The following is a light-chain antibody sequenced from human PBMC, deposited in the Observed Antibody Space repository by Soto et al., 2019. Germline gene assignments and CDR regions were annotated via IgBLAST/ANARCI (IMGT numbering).Light chain of an antibody. J-gene: IGKJ1*01. Sequence: EIVLTQSPATLCLSPVERATLSCRASQSVSRNLAWYQQKPGQAPRLLIYGASIRATGIPDRFSGSGSGTEFTLTISSLQSEDFAEYHCQQYNNWPQTFGQGTKVDI. V-gene: IGKV3D-15*01. CDR1: QSVSRN. CDR3: QQYNNWPQT. CDR2: GAS.